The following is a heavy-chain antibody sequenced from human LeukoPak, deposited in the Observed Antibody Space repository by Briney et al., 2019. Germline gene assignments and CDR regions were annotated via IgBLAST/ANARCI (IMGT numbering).Heavy chain of an antibody. Sequence: SETLSLTCTVSGGSISSSSYYWGWIRQPPGKGLEWIGSIYYSGSTYYNPSLKSRVTISVDTSKNQFSLKLSSVTAADTAVCYCASGTNDAFDIWGQGTMVTVSS. J-gene: IGHJ3*02. D-gene: IGHD2-8*01. CDR2: IYYSGST. V-gene: IGHV4-39*07. CDR3: ASGTNDAFDI. CDR1: GGSISSSSYY.